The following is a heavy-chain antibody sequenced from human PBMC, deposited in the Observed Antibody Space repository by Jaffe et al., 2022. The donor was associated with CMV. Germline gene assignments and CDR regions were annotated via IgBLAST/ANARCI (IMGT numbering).Heavy chain of an antibody. Sequence: QVQLQESGPGLVKPSETLSLTCTVSGGSISSYYWSWIRQPPGKGLEWIGYIYYSGSTNYNPSLKSRVTISVDTSKNQFSLKLSSVTAADTAVYYCARGNRETGTTHYYYYYYMDVWGKGTTVTVSS. CDR1: GGSISSYY. CDR3: ARGNRETGTTHYYYYYYMDV. D-gene: IGHD1-7*01. J-gene: IGHJ6*03. V-gene: IGHV4-59*08. CDR2: IYYSGST.